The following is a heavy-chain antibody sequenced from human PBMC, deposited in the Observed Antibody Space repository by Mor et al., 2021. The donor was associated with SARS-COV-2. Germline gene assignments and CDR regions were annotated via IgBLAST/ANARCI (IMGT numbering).Heavy chain of an antibody. CDR2: ISGRGDTI. Sequence: ESDMCISGRGDTISYADSVKGRFTISRDNAKNSLFLQMNSLRGEDTAVYYCARGGYNYWPYWGQGTLVTVSS. J-gene: IGHJ4*02. V-gene: IGHV3-11*01. CDR3: ARGGYNYWPY. D-gene: IGHD5-18*01.